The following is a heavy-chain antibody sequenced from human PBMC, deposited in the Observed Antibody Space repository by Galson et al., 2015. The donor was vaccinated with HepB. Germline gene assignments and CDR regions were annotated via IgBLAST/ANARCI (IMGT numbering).Heavy chain of an antibody. CDR1: GFTFSSYG. D-gene: IGHD6-19*01. J-gene: IGHJ3*02. Sequence: SLRLSCAASGFTFSSYGMHWVRQAPGKGLEWVAVIWYDGSNKYYADSVKGRFTISRDNSKNTLYLQMNSLRAEDTAVYYCARGGAYSSGPDAFDIWGQGTMVTVSS. CDR2: IWYDGSNK. CDR3: ARGGAYSSGPDAFDI. V-gene: IGHV3-33*08.